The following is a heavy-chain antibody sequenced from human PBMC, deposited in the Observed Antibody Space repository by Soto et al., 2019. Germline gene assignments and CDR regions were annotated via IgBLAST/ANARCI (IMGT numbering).Heavy chain of an antibody. CDR1: GFTFSNAW. CDR2: IKSKTDGGTT. CDR3: TTDPPAEYYDILTGYYTGFVCY. Sequence: GGSLRLSCAASGFTFSNAWMSWVRQAPGKGLEWVGRIKSKTDGGTTDYAAPVKGRFTISRDDSKNTLYLQMNSLKTEDTAVYYCTTDPPAEYYDILTGYYTGFVCYWGQGTLVTVSS. V-gene: IGHV3-15*01. J-gene: IGHJ4*02. D-gene: IGHD3-9*01.